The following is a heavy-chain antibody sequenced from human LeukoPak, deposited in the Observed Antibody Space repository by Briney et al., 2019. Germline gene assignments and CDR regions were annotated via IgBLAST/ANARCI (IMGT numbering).Heavy chain of an antibody. CDR1: GLTFSYYY. Sequence: PGGSLRLSCASSGLTFSYYYMTWIRQAPGKGLEWVAYISSSGSTIYSADSVKGRFTVSRYNAKNSLFPHMNSLRAEDTAIYYCAIQITMIGVVPYFDYWGQGTLVTVSS. CDR2: ISSSGSTI. CDR3: AIQITMIGVVPYFDY. J-gene: IGHJ4*02. V-gene: IGHV3-11*04. D-gene: IGHD3-22*01.